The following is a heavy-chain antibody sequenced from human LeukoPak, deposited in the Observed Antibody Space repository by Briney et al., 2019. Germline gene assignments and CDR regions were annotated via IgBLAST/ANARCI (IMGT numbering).Heavy chain of an antibody. CDR3: ARESIAAVHGMDV. Sequence: PSETLSLTCTVSGGSVSSGSYYWSWIRQPPGKGLEWIGYIYYSGSTNYNPSLKSRVTISVDTSRNQFSLKLSSVTAADTAVYYCARESIAAVHGMDVWGQGTTVTVSS. V-gene: IGHV4-61*01. CDR2: IYYSGST. J-gene: IGHJ6*02. D-gene: IGHD6-6*01. CDR1: GGSVSSGSYY.